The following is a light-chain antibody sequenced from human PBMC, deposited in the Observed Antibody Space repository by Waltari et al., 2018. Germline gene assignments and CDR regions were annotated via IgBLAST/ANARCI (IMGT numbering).Light chain of an antibody. J-gene: IGKJ3*01. V-gene: IGKV1-9*01. CDR2: AAS. CDR1: QAISSY. CDR3: QQLNSYPLT. Sequence: IQLTQSPSSLSASVGDRVTITCRASQAISSYLAWYQQKSGKAPKLLIYAASTLQSGVPSWFSGSGSGTDFTLTISSLQPEDFATYYCQQLNSYPLTFGPGTRVDIK.